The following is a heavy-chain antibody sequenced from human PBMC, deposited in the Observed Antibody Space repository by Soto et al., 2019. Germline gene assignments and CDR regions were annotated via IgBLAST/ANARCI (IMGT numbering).Heavy chain of an antibody. CDR3: AKDFRRTTIFGVART. D-gene: IGHD3-3*01. J-gene: IGHJ5*02. CDR2: ISGSGGST. V-gene: IGHV3-23*01. Sequence: GGSLRLSCAASGFTFSSYAMSWVRQAPGKGLEWVSAISGSGGSTYYADSVKGRFTISRDNSKNTLYLQMNSLRAEDTAVYYCAKDFRRTTIFGVARTWGQGTLVTVSS. CDR1: GFTFSSYA.